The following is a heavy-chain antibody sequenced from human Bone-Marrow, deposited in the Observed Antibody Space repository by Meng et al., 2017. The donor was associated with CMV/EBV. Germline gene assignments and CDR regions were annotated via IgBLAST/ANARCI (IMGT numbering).Heavy chain of an antibody. V-gene: IGHV1-24*01. CDR1: GYTLSDFS. CDR3: SPVTTFNYYVLEV. J-gene: IGHJ6*02. D-gene: IGHD4-11*01. CDR2: VDPEDGET. Sequence: ASVKVSCKVSGYTLSDFSIHWVRQAPGKGLEWMGGVDPEDGETIYPQNVQGRVSMTENTSTDTAYMELRSLRSEDTAVYYCSPVTTFNYYVLEVWGRGNTVTVSS.